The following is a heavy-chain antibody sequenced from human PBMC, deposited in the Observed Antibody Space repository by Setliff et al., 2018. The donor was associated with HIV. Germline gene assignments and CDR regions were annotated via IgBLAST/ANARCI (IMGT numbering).Heavy chain of an antibody. CDR1: GFTFSDYY. CDR3: VRGSGYYYFDN. CDR2: ISGRSSDP. J-gene: IGHJ4*02. D-gene: IGHD3-22*01. V-gene: IGHV3-11*05. Sequence: PVGSLRLSCAASGFTFSDYYMGWIRQAPGKGLEWVSYISGRSSDPNYADSVKGRFTISRDNAKNSVYLQMNSLRAEDTAMYYCVRGSGYYYFDNWGQGALVTVSS.